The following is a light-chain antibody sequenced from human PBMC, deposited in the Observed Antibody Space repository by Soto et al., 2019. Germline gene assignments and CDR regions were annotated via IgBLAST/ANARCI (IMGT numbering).Light chain of an antibody. CDR2: GAS. CDR3: QQFGSSEWT. CDR1: QRLSSSY. J-gene: IGKJ1*01. Sequence: EIVLTQSPGTLSLSPGDRATLSCRASQRLSSSYLAWYQQKPGQAPRLLMQGASSRATGIPDRFSGRGSGTDFTLTISRLEPEDSAVYYCQQFGSSEWTFGEGTRVDIK. V-gene: IGKV3-20*01.